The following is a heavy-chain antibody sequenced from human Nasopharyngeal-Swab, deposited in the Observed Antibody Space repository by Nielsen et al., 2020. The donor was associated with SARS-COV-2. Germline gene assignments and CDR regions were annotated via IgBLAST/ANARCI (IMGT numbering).Heavy chain of an antibody. V-gene: IGHV3-74*01. CDR2: INSDGSST. CDR3: ARDLNSVYGMDV. D-gene: IGHD2/OR15-2a*01. CDR1: GFTFSSYW. J-gene: IGHJ6*02. Sequence: GESLKISCAPSGFTFSSYWMHWVRQAPGKGLVWVSRINSDGSSTSCADSVKGRFTISRDNAKNTLYLQMNSLRAEDTAVYYCARDLNSVYGMDVWGQGTTVTVSS.